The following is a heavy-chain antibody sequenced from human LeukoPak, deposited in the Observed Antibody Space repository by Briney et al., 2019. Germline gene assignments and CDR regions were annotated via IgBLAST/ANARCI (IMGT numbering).Heavy chain of an antibody. CDR1: GYTFTSYD. V-gene: IGHV1-8*01. J-gene: IGHJ6*02. Sequence: ASVKVSCKASGYTFTSYDINWVRQATGQGLEWMGWMNPNSGNTGYAQKFQGRVTMTRNTSISTAYMELSSLRSEDTAVYYCARGGNDYGDYLDYYYYGMDVWGQGTTVTVSS. CDR3: ARGGNDYGDYLDYYYYGMDV. D-gene: IGHD4-17*01. CDR2: MNPNSGNT.